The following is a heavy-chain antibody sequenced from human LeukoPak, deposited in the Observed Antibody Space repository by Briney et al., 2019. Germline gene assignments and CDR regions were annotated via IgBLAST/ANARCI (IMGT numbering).Heavy chain of an antibody. J-gene: IGHJ4*02. D-gene: IGHD2-2*01. CDR1: GGSFSGYH. V-gene: IGHV4-34*01. Sequence: SETLSLTCAVYGGSFSGYHWSWIRQPPGKGLEWIGEINHSGSTNYNPSLKSRVTISVDTSKNQFSLKLSSVTAADTAVYYCARRGCSSLTCLENWGQGTLVTVSS. CDR2: INHSGST. CDR3: ARRGCSSLTCLEN.